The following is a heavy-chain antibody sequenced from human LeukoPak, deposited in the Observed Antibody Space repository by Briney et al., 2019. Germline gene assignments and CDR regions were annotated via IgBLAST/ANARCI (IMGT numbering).Heavy chain of an antibody. CDR2: INSDGSST. J-gene: IGHJ3*02. CDR1: GFTFSSYW. V-gene: IGHV3-74*01. Sequence: GGSLRLSCAASGFTFSSYWMHWVRQAPGKGLVWVSRINSDGSSTSYADSVKGRFTISRDNAKNTLYLQMNSLRAEDTAVYYCAREAGHADAFDIWGQGTMVTVS. CDR3: AREAGHADAFDI.